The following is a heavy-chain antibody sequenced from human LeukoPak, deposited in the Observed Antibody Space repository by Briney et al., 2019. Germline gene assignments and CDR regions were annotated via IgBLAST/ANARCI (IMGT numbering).Heavy chain of an antibody. D-gene: IGHD6-6*01. Sequence: SQTLSLTCAVSGGSISSDTFSWNWIRQPAGRGLEWIGRIYTSGSTNYNPSLKSRVTISVDTSKNQFSLKLSSVTAADTAVYYCARVVAARRYYYYYYYMDVWGKGTTVIVSS. J-gene: IGHJ6*03. CDR3: ARVVAARRYYYYYYYMDV. V-gene: IGHV4-61*02. CDR2: IYTSGST. CDR1: GGSISSDTFS.